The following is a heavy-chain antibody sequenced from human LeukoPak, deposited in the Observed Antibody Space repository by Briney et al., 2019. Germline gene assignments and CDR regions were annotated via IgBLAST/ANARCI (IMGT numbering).Heavy chain of an antibody. J-gene: IGHJ3*02. CDR3: AKEADRADAFDI. D-gene: IGHD3-10*01. Sequence: SETLSLTCAVYGGSFSGYYWSWIRQPPGKELEWIGEVNHSGSTNYNPSLKSRVTISVDTSKNQFSLKLSSVTAADTAVYYCAKEADRADAFDIWGQGTMVTVSS. CDR2: VNHSGST. CDR1: GGSFSGYY. V-gene: IGHV4-34*01.